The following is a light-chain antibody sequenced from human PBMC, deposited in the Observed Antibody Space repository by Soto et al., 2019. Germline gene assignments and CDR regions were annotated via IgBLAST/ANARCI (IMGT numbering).Light chain of an antibody. CDR3: QQYGSSPPYT. CDR1: QSVSSSY. V-gene: IGKV3-20*01. J-gene: IGKJ2*01. CDR2: GAS. Sequence: EVVVTQSPGTLSLSPGERATLSCTASQSVSSSYLAWYQQKPGQAPRLLIYGASSRATGISDRFSGSGSGTDFTLTISRLEPEDFAVYYCQQYGSSPPYTFGQGTKLEIK.